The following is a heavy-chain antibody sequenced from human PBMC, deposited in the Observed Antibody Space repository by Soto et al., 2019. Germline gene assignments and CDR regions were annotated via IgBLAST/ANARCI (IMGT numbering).Heavy chain of an antibody. J-gene: IGHJ4*02. CDR3: AMGTGTFEY. V-gene: IGHV6-1*01. D-gene: IGHD1-1*01. CDR1: GDSVSSNSAA. CDR2: TYYRSKWYN. Sequence: TLSLTCVISGDSVSSNSAAWNWIRQSPSRGLEWLGRTYYRSKWYNDYAGSAKSRIIINPDTSKNQYSLQLNSVTPEDTAVYYCAMGTGTFEYWGQGILVTVSS.